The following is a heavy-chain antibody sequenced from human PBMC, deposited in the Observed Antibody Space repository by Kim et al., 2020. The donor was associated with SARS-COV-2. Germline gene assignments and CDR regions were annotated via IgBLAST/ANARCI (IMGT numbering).Heavy chain of an antibody. D-gene: IGHD3-16*01. Sequence: SETLSLTCTVSGGSISSYYWSWIRQPPGKGLEWIGYIYYSGSTNYNPSLKSRVTISVDTSKNQFSLKLSSVTAADTAVYYCARGRGPTGLWGWFDPWGQGTLVTVSS. V-gene: IGHV4-59*01. CDR3: ARGRGPTGLWGWFDP. CDR1: GGSISSYY. CDR2: IYYSGST. J-gene: IGHJ5*02.